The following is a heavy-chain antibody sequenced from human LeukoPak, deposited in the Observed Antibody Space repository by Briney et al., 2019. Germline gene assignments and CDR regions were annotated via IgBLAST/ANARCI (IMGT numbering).Heavy chain of an antibody. J-gene: IGHJ4*02. CDR3: ARGDDYKSTLFDY. CDR1: GGSISSYY. V-gene: IGHV4-59*01. Sequence: PSETLSLTCTVSGGSISSYYWNWIRQPPGKGLEWIGYIYYRGSTNYNPSLKSRVTISVDTSKNQFSLKLSSATATDTAMYYCARGDDYKSTLFDYWGQGTLATVSS. D-gene: IGHD5-12*01. CDR2: IYYRGST.